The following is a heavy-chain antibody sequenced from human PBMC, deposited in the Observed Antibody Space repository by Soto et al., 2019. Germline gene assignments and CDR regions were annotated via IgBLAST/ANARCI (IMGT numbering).Heavy chain of an antibody. J-gene: IGHJ4*01. D-gene: IGHD2-15*01. CDR1: GGSMINVY. CDR3: ARAHAPTLPFDY. CDR2: IFHSGNA. V-gene: IGHV4-59*01. Sequence: PSETLSLTCTFSGGSMINVYWSWIRQPPGKRLEWIGFIFHSGNAKYNPSLKSRVTISIDTSKSQFSLSLDSVTAADTAVYFCARAHAPTLPFDYWGLGTLVTVSS.